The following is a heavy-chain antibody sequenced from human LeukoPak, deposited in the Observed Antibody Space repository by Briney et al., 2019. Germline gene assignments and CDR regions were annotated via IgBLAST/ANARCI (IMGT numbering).Heavy chain of an antibody. Sequence: GASVKVSCKASGGTFSSYAISWVRQAPGQGLEWMGGIIPIFGTANYAQKFQGRVTITADESTSTAYMELSSLRSEGTAVYYCASMTTVTTDSWFDPWGQGTLVTVSS. CDR1: GGTFSSYA. CDR3: ASMTTVTTDSWFDP. CDR2: IIPIFGTA. V-gene: IGHV1-69*13. J-gene: IGHJ5*02. D-gene: IGHD4-17*01.